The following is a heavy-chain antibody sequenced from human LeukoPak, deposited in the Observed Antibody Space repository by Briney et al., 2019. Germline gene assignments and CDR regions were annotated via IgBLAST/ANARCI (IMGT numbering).Heavy chain of an antibody. D-gene: IGHD4-23*01. CDR1: GFTFSSYE. V-gene: IGHV3-48*03. Sequence: QPGGSLRLSCAASGFTFSSYEMNWVRQAPGKGLEWVSYISSSGRTIYYADSVKGRFTISRDKAKNSLYLQMNSLRAEDTAVYYCARAGDYGGNSDAFDIWGQGTMVTVSS. CDR2: ISSSGRTI. CDR3: ARAGDYGGNSDAFDI. J-gene: IGHJ3*02.